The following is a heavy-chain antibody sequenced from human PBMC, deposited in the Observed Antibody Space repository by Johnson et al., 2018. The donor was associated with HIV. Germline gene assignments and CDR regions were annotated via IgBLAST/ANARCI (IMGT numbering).Heavy chain of an antibody. J-gene: IGHJ3*02. D-gene: IGHD6-13*01. CDR1: GFTFSSYA. V-gene: IGHV3-64*04. CDR3: AKDHWVVGSWQAFDI. Sequence: QMLLVESGGGVVQPGRSLRLSCAASGFTFSSYAMHWVRQAPGKGLEYVSAISSNGGSTYYADSVKSRFTISRDNSKNTLYLQMNSLRAEDTAVYYCAKDHWVVGSWQAFDIWGQGTMVTVSS. CDR2: ISSNGGST.